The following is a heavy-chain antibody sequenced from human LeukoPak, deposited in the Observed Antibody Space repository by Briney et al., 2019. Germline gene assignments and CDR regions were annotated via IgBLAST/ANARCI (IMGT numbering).Heavy chain of an antibody. J-gene: IGHJ4*02. CDR3: AREGSSGYPDEFDY. Sequence: GGSLRLSCAASGFTFSHYWMSWVRQAPGKGLEWVAYIKKTGSETYYVDSVKGRFTITRDNTRNSLFLQMYNLRVEDTAVYYCAREGSSGYPDEFDYWGQGTLVTVSS. CDR1: GFTFSHYW. D-gene: IGHD3-22*01. V-gene: IGHV3-7*01. CDR2: IKKTGSET.